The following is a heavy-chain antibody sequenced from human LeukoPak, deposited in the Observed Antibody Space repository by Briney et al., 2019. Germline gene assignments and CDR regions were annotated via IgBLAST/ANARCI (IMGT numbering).Heavy chain of an antibody. D-gene: IGHD5-12*01. J-gene: IGHJ4*02. Sequence: GGSLRLSCVASGFTFSNAWMSWVRQAPGKGLEWVSAISGSGGSTYYADSVKGRFTISRDNSKNTLYLQMNSLRAEDTAVYYCATEIVATTDYWGQGTLVTVSS. CDR3: ATEIVATTDY. CDR2: ISGSGGST. CDR1: GFTFSNAW. V-gene: IGHV3-23*01.